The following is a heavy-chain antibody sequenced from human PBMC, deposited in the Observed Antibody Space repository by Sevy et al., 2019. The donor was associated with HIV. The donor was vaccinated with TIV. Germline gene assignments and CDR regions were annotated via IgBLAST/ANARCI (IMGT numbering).Heavy chain of an antibody. CDR2: ISGNNGDT. CDR3: ARGRAPHHGTFYFDY. V-gene: IGHV1-18*01. Sequence: ASVKVSCKASGYTFVDYGFGWVRQAPGQGLEWMGWISGNNGDTHYAQNFQDRVSMTIETSATTAYMELRSLTADDTAVYYCARGRAPHHGTFYFDYWAQGTRVTVSS. CDR1: GYTFVDYG. D-gene: IGHD1-26*01. J-gene: IGHJ4*02.